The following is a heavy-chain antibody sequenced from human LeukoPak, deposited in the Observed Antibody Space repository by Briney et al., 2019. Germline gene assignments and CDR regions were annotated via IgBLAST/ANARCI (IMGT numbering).Heavy chain of an antibody. D-gene: IGHD6-6*01. Sequence: KPGESLKISCKGSGYSFTSYWIGWVRQMPGKGLEWMGIIFPDNSDTRDSPSFQGQVTISADKSISTAYLQWSSLKASDTAMYYCARCVRADSSSSCYFDYWGQGTLVTVSS. J-gene: IGHJ4*02. CDR3: ARCVRADSSSSCYFDY. CDR2: IFPDNSDT. V-gene: IGHV5-51*03. CDR1: GYSFTSYW.